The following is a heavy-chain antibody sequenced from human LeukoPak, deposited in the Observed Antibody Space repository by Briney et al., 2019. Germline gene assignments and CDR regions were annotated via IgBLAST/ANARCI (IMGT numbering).Heavy chain of an antibody. V-gene: IGHV1-2*02. CDR2: INPNSGGT. J-gene: IGHJ4*02. CDR3: ARGVVAATDY. CDR1: GYPFTGYY. Sequence: SSVKVSCKASGYPFTGYYMHWVRQAPGQGLEWMGWINPNSGGTNYAQKFQGRVTMTRDTSISTAYMELSRLRCDDTAVYYCARGVVAATDYWGQGTLVTVSS. D-gene: IGHD2-15*01.